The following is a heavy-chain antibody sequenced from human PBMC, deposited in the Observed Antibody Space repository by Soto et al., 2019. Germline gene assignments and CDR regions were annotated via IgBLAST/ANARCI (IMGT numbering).Heavy chain of an antibody. CDR1: GGTFSSYA. V-gene: IGHV1-69*06. CDR2: IIPIFGTA. CDR3: ARARSGYAGDYYYYGMDV. D-gene: IGHD5-12*01. Sequence: SVKVSCKASGGTFSSYAISWVRQAPGQGLEWMGGIIPIFGTANYAQKFQGRVTITADKSTSTAYMELSSLRSEDTAVYYCARARSGYAGDYYYYGMDVWGQGTTVTVSS. J-gene: IGHJ6*02.